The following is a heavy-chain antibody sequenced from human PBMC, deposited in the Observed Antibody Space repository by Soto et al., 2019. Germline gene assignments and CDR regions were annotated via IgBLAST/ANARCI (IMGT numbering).Heavy chain of an antibody. Sequence: EVQLVESGGGLVQPGGSLRLSCAASGFTFNRYWMKWVRQAPGRGLEWMGNINQDGSEKHYVDSVKGRFTISRDNAKDSVYLQMSSLKAEDTAMYYCARGGYDYSNPLDYWGQGTLVTVYS. CDR1: GFTFNRYW. CDR2: INQDGSEK. D-gene: IGHD4-4*01. J-gene: IGHJ4*02. V-gene: IGHV3-7*04. CDR3: ARGGYDYSNPLDY.